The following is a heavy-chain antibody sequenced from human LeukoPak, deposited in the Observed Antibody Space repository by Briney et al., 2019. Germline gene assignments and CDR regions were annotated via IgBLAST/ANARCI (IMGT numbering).Heavy chain of an antibody. J-gene: IGHJ5*02. Sequence: ASVSVSCTASGYTFTGYYMHWVRQAPGQGLEWMGWINPNSGGTNYAQKFQGRVTMTRDTSISTAYMELSRLRSDDTAVYYCAREVTMVRGVTPINWFDPWGQGTLVTVSS. V-gene: IGHV1-2*02. D-gene: IGHD3-10*01. CDR1: GYTFTGYY. CDR3: AREVTMVRGVTPINWFDP. CDR2: INPNSGGT.